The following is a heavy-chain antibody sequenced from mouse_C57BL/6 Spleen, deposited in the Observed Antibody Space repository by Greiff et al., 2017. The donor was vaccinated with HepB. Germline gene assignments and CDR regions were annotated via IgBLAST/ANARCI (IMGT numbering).Heavy chain of an antibody. Sequence: QVHVKQSGAELVKPGASVKMSCKASGYTFTTYPIEWMKQNHGKSLEWIGNFHPYNDDTKYNEKFKGKATLTVEKSSSTVYLELSRLTSDDSAVYYCARAGYYPFYYAMDYWGQGTSVTVSS. CDR3: ARAGYYPFYYAMDY. CDR2: FHPYNDDT. D-gene: IGHD2-3*01. J-gene: IGHJ4*01. CDR1: GYTFTTYP. V-gene: IGHV1-47*01.